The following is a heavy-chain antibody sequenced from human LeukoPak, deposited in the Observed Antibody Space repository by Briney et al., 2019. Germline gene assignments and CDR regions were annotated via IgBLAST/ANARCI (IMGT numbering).Heavy chain of an antibody. V-gene: IGHV4-34*01. Sequence: SETLSLTCAVYGGSFSGYYWSWIRQPPGKGLEWIGEINHSGSTNYNPSLKSRVTISVDTSKNQFSLKLSSVTAVDTAVYYCARGPPYYDILTGYNNWFDPWGQGTLVTVSS. CDR3: ARGPPYYDILTGYNNWFDP. J-gene: IGHJ5*02. CDR2: INHSGST. D-gene: IGHD3-9*01. CDR1: GGSFSGYY.